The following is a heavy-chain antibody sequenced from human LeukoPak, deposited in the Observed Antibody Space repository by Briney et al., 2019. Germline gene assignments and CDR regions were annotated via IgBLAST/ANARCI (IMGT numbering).Heavy chain of an antibody. CDR3: AKEGGCSGGSCHRTKGGFDY. J-gene: IGHJ4*02. CDR1: GFTFSSYA. Sequence: PGGSLRLSCAASGFTFSSYAMSWVRQAPGKGLEWVSAISGSGGSTYYADSVKGRFTISRDNSKNTLYLQMNSLRAEDTAVYYCAKEGGCSGGSCHRTKGGFDYWGQGTLVTVSS. CDR2: ISGSGGST. V-gene: IGHV3-23*01. D-gene: IGHD2-15*01.